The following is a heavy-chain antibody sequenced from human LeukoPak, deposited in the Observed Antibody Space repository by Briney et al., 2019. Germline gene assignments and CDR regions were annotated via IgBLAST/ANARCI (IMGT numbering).Heavy chain of an antibody. Sequence: GGSLRLSCAASGFTFTSYSMNWVRQAPGKGLEWVSTISGGGGSTYYADSVKGRFTVSRDNSKNTLFLQMNSLRAEDTAVYYCAKDGGLWVSAHWGDSWGRGTLVTVSS. CDR2: ISGGGGST. V-gene: IGHV3-23*01. J-gene: IGHJ4*02. CDR1: GFTFTSYS. D-gene: IGHD7-27*01. CDR3: AKDGGLWVSAHWGDS.